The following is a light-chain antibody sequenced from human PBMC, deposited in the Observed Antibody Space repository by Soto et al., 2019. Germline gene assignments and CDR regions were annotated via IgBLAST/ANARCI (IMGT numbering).Light chain of an antibody. Sequence: DIVMTQSPDSLAVSLGERATINCKSSQSVLYSSNNKNYLAWYQQKPGQPPKLLIYWASTRESGVPDRFSGSGSGTYFTFTVITLHDEDVAVYFCQQYYRTPPYPFGQVTKLEIK. V-gene: IGKV4-1*01. CDR1: QSVLYSSNNKNY. J-gene: IGKJ2*01. CDR2: WAS. CDR3: QQYYRTPPYP.